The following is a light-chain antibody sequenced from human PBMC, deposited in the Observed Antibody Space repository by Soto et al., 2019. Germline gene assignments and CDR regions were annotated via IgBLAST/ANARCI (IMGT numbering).Light chain of an antibody. CDR2: GNY. CDR1: SSNIGSNT. Sequence: QSVLTQPPSASGTPGQRVTISCSGSSSNIGSNTVNWYQQLPGTAPKLLIFGNYRRPSGVPDRFSGSASGTSASLAISGLQSEDEADYYCAAWDDSLLGVLFGGGSKLTVL. CDR3: AAWDDSLLGVL. V-gene: IGLV1-44*01. J-gene: IGLJ3*02.